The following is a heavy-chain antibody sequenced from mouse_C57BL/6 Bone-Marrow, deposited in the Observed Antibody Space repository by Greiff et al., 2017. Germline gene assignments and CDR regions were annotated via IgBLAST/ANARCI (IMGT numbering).Heavy chain of an antibody. CDR1: GYTFTSYW. D-gene: IGHD2-4*01. V-gene: IGHV1-64*01. CDR2: IHPNSGST. CDR3: ARSDYDPGDFDV. Sequence: VQLQQPGAELVKPGASVKLSCKASGYTFTSYWMHWVKQRPGQGLEWIGMIHPNSGSTNYNEKFKSKATLTVDKSSSTAYMQLSSLTSEDSAVYYCARSDYDPGDFDVWGTGTTVTVSS. J-gene: IGHJ1*03.